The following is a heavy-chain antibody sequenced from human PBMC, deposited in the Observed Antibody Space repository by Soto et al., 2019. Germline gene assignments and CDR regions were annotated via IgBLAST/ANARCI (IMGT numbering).Heavy chain of an antibody. CDR2: INAANGDT. Sequence: GASVKVSCKASGYTFTSYGIHWVRQAPGQRLEWMGWINAANGDTKYSPKFQGRVTITRDTSASTAYMELSSLRSEDTAVYYCVRRHVSATGIDWLDPWGQGTLVTVYS. J-gene: IGHJ5*02. CDR1: GYTFTSYG. D-gene: IGHD6-13*01. CDR3: VRRHVSATGIDWLDP. V-gene: IGHV1-3*01.